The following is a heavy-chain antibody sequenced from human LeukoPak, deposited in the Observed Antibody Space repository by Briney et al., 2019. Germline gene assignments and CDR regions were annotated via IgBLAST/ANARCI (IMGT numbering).Heavy chain of an antibody. CDR3: ARRYCSGGSCYQDY. Sequence: GRSLRLSCAASGFTFSSYAMHWVRQAPGKGLEWVAVISYDGSDKYYADSVKGRFTISRDNSKNTLYLQVNSQRAEDTAVYYCARRYCSGGSCYQDYWGQGTLVTVSS. V-gene: IGHV3-30-3*01. CDR2: ISYDGSDK. D-gene: IGHD2-15*01. J-gene: IGHJ4*02. CDR1: GFTFSSYA.